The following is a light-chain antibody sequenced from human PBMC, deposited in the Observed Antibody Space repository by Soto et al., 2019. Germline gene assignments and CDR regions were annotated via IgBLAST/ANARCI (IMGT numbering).Light chain of an antibody. CDR1: QNVDIY. J-gene: IGKJ5*01. V-gene: IGKV3-11*01. Sequence: EIVLTQSPATLSLSPGERATLSCRASQNVDIYLAWYQQNPGQAPRLLIYDASNRATGVPPRFSGSGSGTDFTLTISSLEPEDFALYYCQQRRNWPPLTFGQGTRLEIK. CDR3: QQRRNWPPLT. CDR2: DAS.